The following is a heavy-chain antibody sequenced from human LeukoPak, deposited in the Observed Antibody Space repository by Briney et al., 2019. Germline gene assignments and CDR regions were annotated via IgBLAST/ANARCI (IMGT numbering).Heavy chain of an antibody. CDR3: ASAIRYYDSSGYPPHYYYYYGMDV. CDR1: GYSFTSYW. V-gene: IGHV5-51*01. Sequence: GESLKISCKGSGYSFTSYWTGWVRQMPGKGLEWMGIIYPGDSDTRYSPSFQGQVTISADKSISTAYLQWSSLKASDTAMYYCASAIRYYDSSGYPPHYYYYYGMDVWGQGTTVTVSS. J-gene: IGHJ6*02. CDR2: IYPGDSDT. D-gene: IGHD3-22*01.